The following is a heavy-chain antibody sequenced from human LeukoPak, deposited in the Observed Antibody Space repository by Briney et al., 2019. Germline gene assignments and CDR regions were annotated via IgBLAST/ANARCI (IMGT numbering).Heavy chain of an antibody. CDR3: AKDTSYDILTGPDY. CDR2: ISWDGGST. Sequence: PGGSLRLSCAASGFTFDDYTIHWVRQAPGKGLEWVSLISWDGGSTYYADSVKGRFTISRDNSKNSLYLQMNSLRTEDTALYYCAKDTSYDILTGPDYWGQGTLVTVSS. J-gene: IGHJ4*02. D-gene: IGHD3-9*01. V-gene: IGHV3-43*01. CDR1: GFTFDDYT.